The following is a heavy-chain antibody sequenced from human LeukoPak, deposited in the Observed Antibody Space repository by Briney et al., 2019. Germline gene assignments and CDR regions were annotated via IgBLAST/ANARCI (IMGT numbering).Heavy chain of an antibody. CDR3: ARVLRGSGVYY. J-gene: IGHJ4*02. CDR2: NYYSGST. Sequence: SETLSLTCTVSGGSISSYYWSWIRQPPGKGLEWIGYNYYSGSTNYNPSLKSRVTISVDTSKNQFSLKLSSVTAADTAVYYCARVLRGSGVYYWGQGTLVTVSS. D-gene: IGHD3-10*01. CDR1: GGSISSYY. V-gene: IGHV4-59*01.